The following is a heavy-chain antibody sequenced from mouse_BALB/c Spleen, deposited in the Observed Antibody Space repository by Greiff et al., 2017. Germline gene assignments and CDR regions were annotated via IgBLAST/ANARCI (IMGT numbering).Heavy chain of an antibody. Sequence: EVKLMESGPGLVKPSQSLSLTCSVTGYSITSGYYWNWIRQFPGNKLEWMGYISYDGSNNYNPSLKNRISITRDTSKNQFFLKLNSVTTEDTATYYCARRDYDDAYWGQGTLVTVSA. CDR1: GYSITSGYY. D-gene: IGHD2-4*01. J-gene: IGHJ3*01. V-gene: IGHV3-6*02. CDR2: ISYDGSN. CDR3: ARRDYDDAY.